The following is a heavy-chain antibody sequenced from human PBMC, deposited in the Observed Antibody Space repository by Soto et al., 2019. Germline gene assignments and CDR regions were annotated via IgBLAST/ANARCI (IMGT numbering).Heavy chain of an antibody. D-gene: IGHD2-2*01. Sequence: GGSLRLSCAASGFTFSSYSMNWVRQAPGKGLEWVSSISSSSSYIYYADSVKGRFTISRDNAKNSLYLQMNSLGAEDTAVYYCAREGDIVVVPAAPTLGRWFDPWGQGTLVTVSS. V-gene: IGHV3-21*01. CDR1: GFTFSSYS. CDR2: ISSSSSYI. J-gene: IGHJ5*02. CDR3: AREGDIVVVPAAPTLGRWFDP.